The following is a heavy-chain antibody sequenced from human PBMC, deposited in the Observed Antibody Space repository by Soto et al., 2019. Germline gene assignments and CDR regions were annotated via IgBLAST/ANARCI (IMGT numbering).Heavy chain of an antibody. CDR1: GFTFSSYA. J-gene: IGHJ6*02. CDR2: ISGSGGST. Sequence: GGSLRLSCAASGFTFSSYAMSWVRQAPGKGLEWVSAISGSGGSTYYADSVKGRFTISRDNSKNTLYLQMNSLRAEDTAVYYCAKISGGGAAAGSSAEGDYYYYYGMDVWGQGTTVTVS. V-gene: IGHV3-23*01. CDR3: AKISGGGAAAGSSAEGDYYYYYGMDV. D-gene: IGHD6-13*01.